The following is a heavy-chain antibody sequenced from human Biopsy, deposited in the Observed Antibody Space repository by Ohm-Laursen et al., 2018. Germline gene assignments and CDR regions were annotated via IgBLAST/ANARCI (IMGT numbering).Heavy chain of an antibody. J-gene: IGHJ4*02. CDR1: GFTFSSHA. CDR3: AKASRNYYDSTGYYFDY. Sequence: SLRLSCAASGFTFSSHAMAWVRQAPGKGLEWVSGIRDSGDSAYYADSVKGRFTISRDNSRNTLYLQMNSLRADDTAVYYCAKASRNYYDSTGYYFDYWGQGTLVTVSS. CDR2: IRDSGDSA. V-gene: IGHV3-23*01. D-gene: IGHD3-22*01.